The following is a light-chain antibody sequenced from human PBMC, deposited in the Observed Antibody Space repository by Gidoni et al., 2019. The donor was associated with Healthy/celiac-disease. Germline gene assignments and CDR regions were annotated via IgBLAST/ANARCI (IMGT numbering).Light chain of an antibody. CDR2: GAS. V-gene: IGKV3D-15*01. CDR3: QQYNTWPLL. CDR1: QSVSSN. Sequence: EIVMTQSPATLSVSPGERATLSCRASQSVSSNLAWYQQKPGQAPRLLIYGASTRATGIPASFSGSWSGTEFTLTISSLQSEDFAIYYCQQYNTWPLLFGGGTKVEVK. J-gene: IGKJ4*01.